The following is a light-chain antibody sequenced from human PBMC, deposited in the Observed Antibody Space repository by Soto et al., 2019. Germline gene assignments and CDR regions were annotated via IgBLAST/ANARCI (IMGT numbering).Light chain of an antibody. CDR1: QRVDSS. V-gene: IGKV3-15*01. CDR3: QQYNNWLIT. CDR2: GAS. Sequence: EIVMTQSPAILSLSSGERATLSCRASQRVDSSLAWYQQTPGQAPRLLIHGASTRAPGVPARFSGSGSGTEFTLTISSLQSEDFAVYYCQQYNNWLITFGQGTRLEIK. J-gene: IGKJ5*01.